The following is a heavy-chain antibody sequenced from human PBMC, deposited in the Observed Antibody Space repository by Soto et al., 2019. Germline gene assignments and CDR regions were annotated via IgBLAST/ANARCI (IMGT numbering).Heavy chain of an antibody. V-gene: IGHV4-31*03. Sequence: QVQLQESGPGLVKPSQTLSLTCTVSGGSISSGGYYWSWIRQHPGKGLEWIGYIYYSGSTYYNPSLKSRVTISVDTSKNQFSLKLSSVTAADTAVYYCARMDYYDSSGNPRYDAFDIWGQGTMVTVSS. J-gene: IGHJ3*02. CDR3: ARMDYYDSSGNPRYDAFDI. CDR2: IYYSGST. CDR1: GGSISSGGYY. D-gene: IGHD3-22*01.